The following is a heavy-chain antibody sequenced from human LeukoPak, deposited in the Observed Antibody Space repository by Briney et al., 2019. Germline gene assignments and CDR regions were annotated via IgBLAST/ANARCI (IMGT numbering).Heavy chain of an antibody. Sequence: ASVKVSCKASGFTFTSYYMHWVRQAPGQGLEWMGIINPSGGSTSYPQKFQGRVTMTRDTSTSTVYMELSSLRSEDTAVYYCARGAGGSGSYGYFDYWGQGTLVTVSS. CDR1: GFTFTSYY. V-gene: IGHV1-46*01. CDR2: INPSGGST. D-gene: IGHD3-10*01. CDR3: ARGAGGSGSYGYFDY. J-gene: IGHJ4*02.